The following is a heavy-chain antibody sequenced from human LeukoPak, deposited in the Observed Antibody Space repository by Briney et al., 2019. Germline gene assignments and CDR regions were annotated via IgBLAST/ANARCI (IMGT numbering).Heavy chain of an antibody. CDR2: ISGSGGST. V-gene: IGHV3-23*01. CDR3: AKFDYYDSSGYYNKVLDAFDI. D-gene: IGHD3-22*01. CDR1: GFTFRSYA. J-gene: IGHJ3*02. Sequence: GGCLRLSCGASGFTFRSYAMSWVRQAPGKGLEWVSAISGSGGSTYYADSVKGRFTISRDNSKNTLYLQMNSLRAEDTAVYYCAKFDYYDSSGYYNKVLDAFDIWGQGTMVTVSS.